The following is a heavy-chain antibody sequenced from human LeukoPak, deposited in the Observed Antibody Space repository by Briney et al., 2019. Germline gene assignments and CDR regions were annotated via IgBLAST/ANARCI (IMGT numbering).Heavy chain of an antibody. D-gene: IGHD6-19*01. CDR1: GGSISSYY. CDR3: ARQSSGWFFDP. J-gene: IGHJ5*02. Sequence: SETLSLTCTVSGGSISSYYGSWIRQPPGKGLEWIGYIYYSGSTNYNPSLKSRVTISVDTSKNQFSLKLSSVTAADTAVYYCARQSSGWFFDPWGQGTLVTVSS. CDR2: IYYSGST. V-gene: IGHV4-59*08.